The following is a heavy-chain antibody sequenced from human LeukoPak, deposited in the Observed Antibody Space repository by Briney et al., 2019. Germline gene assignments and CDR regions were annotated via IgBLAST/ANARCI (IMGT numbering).Heavy chain of an antibody. CDR1: GGSISSYY. CDR3: ARDPRVVSSEGTFDY. CDR2: INHSGST. V-gene: IGHV4-34*01. Sequence: SETLSLTCTVSGGSISSYYWSWNRQPPGKGLEWIREINHSGSTNYNPSLKSRVTISVDTSKNQFSLKLSSVTAADTAVYYCARDPRVVSSEGTFDYWGQGTLVTVSS. D-gene: IGHD5/OR15-5a*01. J-gene: IGHJ4*02.